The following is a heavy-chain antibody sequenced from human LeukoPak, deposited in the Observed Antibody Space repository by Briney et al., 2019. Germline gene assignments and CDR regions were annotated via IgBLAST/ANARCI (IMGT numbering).Heavy chain of an antibody. CDR1: GGSFSGYY. CDR3: ARHPHSSGWYKDAFDI. J-gene: IGHJ3*02. V-gene: IGHV4-34*01. CDR2: INHSGST. Sequence: SETLSLTCAVYGGSFSGYYWNWIRQPPGKGLEWIGEINHSGSTNYNPSLKSRVTISLDTSKNQFSLKMSSVTAADTAVYYCARHPHSSGWYKDAFDIWGQGTMVTVSS. D-gene: IGHD6-19*01.